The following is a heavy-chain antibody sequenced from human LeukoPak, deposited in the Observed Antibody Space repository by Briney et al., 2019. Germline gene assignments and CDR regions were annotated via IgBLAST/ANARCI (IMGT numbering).Heavy chain of an antibody. CDR2: INHSGST. V-gene: IGHV4-34*01. CDR3: AREVVVVVAATWWFDR. Sequence: PSETLSLTCAVYGGSFSGYYWSWIRQPPGKGLEWIGEINHSGSTNYNPSLKSRVTISVDTSKNQFSLKLSSVTAADTAVYYCAREVVVVVAATWWFDRWGQGTLVTVSS. CDR1: GGSFSGYY. D-gene: IGHD2-15*01. J-gene: IGHJ5*02.